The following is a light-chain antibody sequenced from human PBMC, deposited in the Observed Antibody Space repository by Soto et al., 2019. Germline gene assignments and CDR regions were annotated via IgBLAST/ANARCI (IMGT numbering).Light chain of an antibody. V-gene: IGLV1-40*01. J-gene: IGLJ1*01. CDR3: QSYDSSLSGYV. CDR1: SSNIGAGYD. CDR2: RNI. Sequence: QSALTQPPSVSGAPGQRVTISCTGSSSNIGAGYDVHWYQLLPGTAPKLLIYRNINRPSGVPDRFSGSKSGTSASLAITGLQAEDEADYYCQSYDSSLSGYVFGTGTKVTVL.